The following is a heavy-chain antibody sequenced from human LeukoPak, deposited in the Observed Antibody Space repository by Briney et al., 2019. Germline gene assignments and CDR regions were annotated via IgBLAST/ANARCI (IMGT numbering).Heavy chain of an antibody. CDR3: ARDRSDDISGYSPYYFDY. D-gene: IGHD3-22*01. CDR1: GGSVSIGSYY. CDR2: IYYSGST. Sequence: PSETLSLTCTVSGGSVSIGSYYWSWIRQPPGKGLEWIGYIYYSGSTNYNPSLKSRVTISVDTSKNQYSLKLSSVTAADTAVYYCARDRSDDISGYSPYYFDYWGQGTLVTVSS. V-gene: IGHV4-61*01. J-gene: IGHJ4*02.